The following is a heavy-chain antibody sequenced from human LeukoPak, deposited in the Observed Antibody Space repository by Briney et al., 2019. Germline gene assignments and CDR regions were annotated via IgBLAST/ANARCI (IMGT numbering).Heavy chain of an antibody. D-gene: IGHD3-3*01. Sequence: PSATLSLTFTVSGASISSYYWSWIRQPPGKGLEWIGYIYYSGSTNYNPSLKSRVTFSVDTSKNQFSLKLYSVTAADTAEYYCAKLGYDFWSGYFYWGQGTLVTVSS. CDR2: IYYSGST. V-gene: IGHV4-59*01. J-gene: IGHJ4*02. CDR3: AKLGYDFWSGYFY. CDR1: GASISSYY.